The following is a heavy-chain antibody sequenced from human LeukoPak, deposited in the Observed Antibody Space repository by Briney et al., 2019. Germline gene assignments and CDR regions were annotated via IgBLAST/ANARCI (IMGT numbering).Heavy chain of an antibody. CDR1: GDSVSSNSAA. Sequence: SQTLSLTCALSGDSVSSNSAAWNWIRQSPSRGLEWLGRTYYRSQWYNDYAISVKSRITINPDKSRSPFSLLLASVTPEDTAVYYCVRDPSGYCSGDSCYAWFDPWGQGTLVTVSS. CDR3: VRDPSGYCSGDSCYAWFDP. CDR2: TYYRSQWYN. V-gene: IGHV6-1*01. J-gene: IGHJ5*02. D-gene: IGHD2-15*01.